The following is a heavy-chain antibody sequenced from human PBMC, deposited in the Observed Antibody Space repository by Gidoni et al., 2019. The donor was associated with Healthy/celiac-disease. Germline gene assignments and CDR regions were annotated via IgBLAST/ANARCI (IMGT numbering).Heavy chain of an antibody. Sequence: QVQLVESGGGVVQPGGSLRLSCAAAGVTFSSYGMHWGRQAPGKGLELVAVILYDGSNKYYADSVKGRFTISRDNSNHTLYLQMNSLRAEDTAVYYCARVGVRYYYDSSGYFDYWGQGTLVTVSS. V-gene: IGHV3-33*01. CDR3: ARVGVRYYYDSSGYFDY. CDR2: ILYDGSNK. J-gene: IGHJ4*02. CDR1: GVTFSSYG. D-gene: IGHD3-22*01.